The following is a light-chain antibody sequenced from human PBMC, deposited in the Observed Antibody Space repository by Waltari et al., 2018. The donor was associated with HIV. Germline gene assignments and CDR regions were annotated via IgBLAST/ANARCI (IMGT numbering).Light chain of an antibody. CDR3: QQYNDWLALT. V-gene: IGKV3-15*01. CDR1: HSIFNN. Sequence: ILMTHSPATLSVSPGERVTLSCTASHSIFNNVVWYPPRRGQAPRLVIYGASTRVTGVPDRFSGSGSGTEFTLTISSVQSEDFALYFCQQYNDWLALTFGGGTKVEV. J-gene: IGKJ4*01. CDR2: GAS.